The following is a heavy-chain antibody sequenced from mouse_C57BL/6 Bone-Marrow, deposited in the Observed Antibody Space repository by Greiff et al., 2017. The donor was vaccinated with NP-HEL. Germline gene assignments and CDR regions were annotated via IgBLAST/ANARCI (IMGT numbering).Heavy chain of an antibody. D-gene: IGHD1-1*01. Sequence: VQLQESGAELVRPGASVTLSCKASGYTFTDYEMHWVKQTPVHGLEWIGAIDPETGGTAYNQKFKGKAILTADKSSSTAYMELRSLTSEDSAVYYCTRITTVVFYWYFDVWGTGTTVTVSS. CDR2: IDPETGGT. J-gene: IGHJ1*03. CDR1: GYTFTDYE. CDR3: TRITTVVFYWYFDV. V-gene: IGHV1-15*01.